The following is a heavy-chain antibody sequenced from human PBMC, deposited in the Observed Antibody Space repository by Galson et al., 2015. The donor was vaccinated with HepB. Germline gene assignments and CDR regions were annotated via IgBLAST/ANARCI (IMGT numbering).Heavy chain of an antibody. J-gene: IGHJ5*02. CDR2: ISAYNGNT. CDR3: ARGRELGYCSSTSCSPPLNWFDP. Sequence: SVKVSCKASGYTFTSYGISWVRQAPGQGLEWMGWISAYNGNTNYAQKLQGRVTMTTDTSTSTVYMELRSLRSDDTAVYYCARGRELGYCSSTSCSPPLNWFDPWGQGTLVTVSS. D-gene: IGHD2-2*01. CDR1: GYTFTSYG. V-gene: IGHV1-18*04.